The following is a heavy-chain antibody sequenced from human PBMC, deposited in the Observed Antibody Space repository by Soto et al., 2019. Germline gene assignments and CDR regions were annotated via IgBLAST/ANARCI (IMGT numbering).Heavy chain of an antibody. CDR3: ARDSISYGPGVNDY. CDR2: IYSDGRT. J-gene: IGHJ4*02. V-gene: IGHV3-53*01. CDR1: GFTVSSNY. Sequence: AGGSLRLSCAASGFTVSSNYMSWVRQAPGKGLEWVSIIYSDGRTYYADSMKGRFTISRDNSKNTLYLQMNSLRAEDTAIYYCARDSISYGPGVNDYWGQGTMVTVSS. D-gene: IGHD3-10*01.